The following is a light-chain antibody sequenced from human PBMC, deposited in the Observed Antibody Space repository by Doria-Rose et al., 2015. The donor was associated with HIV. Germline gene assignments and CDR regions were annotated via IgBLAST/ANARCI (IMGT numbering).Light chain of an antibody. Sequence: PGERATLSRRASQRVSTNLAWYQQKPGQAPRLLIYDASNRATGIPARFSGSGSGTDFTLTISSLEPEDFAVYFCQQRSNWPPIFTFGPGTKVDI. CDR1: QRVSTN. V-gene: IGKV3-11*01. CDR3: QQRSNWPPIFT. CDR2: DAS. J-gene: IGKJ3*01.